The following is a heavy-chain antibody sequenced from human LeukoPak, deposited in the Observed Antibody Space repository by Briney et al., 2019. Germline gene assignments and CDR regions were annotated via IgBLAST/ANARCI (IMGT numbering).Heavy chain of an antibody. CDR3: ARHGHCTNGVCYSNYYYHMDV. V-gene: IGHV5-51*01. Sequence: GESLKISCKVPAYSFASSWIGWVRQMPGKGLEWMGIIYPDDSDTRYSPSFEGQITISVDKSISTAYLQWSSLKASDTAVYYCARHGHCTNGVCYSNYYYHMDVWGKGTTVTVSS. D-gene: IGHD2-8*01. CDR2: IYPDDSDT. J-gene: IGHJ6*03. CDR1: AYSFASSW.